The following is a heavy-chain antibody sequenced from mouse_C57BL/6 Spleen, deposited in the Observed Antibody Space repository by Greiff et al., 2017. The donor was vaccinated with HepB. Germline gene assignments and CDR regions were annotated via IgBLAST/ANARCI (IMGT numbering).Heavy chain of an antibody. CDR2: ISDGGSYT. J-gene: IGHJ2*01. CDR1: GFTFSSYA. Sequence: EVQGVESGGGLVKLGGSLKPSCAASGFTFSSYAMSWVRQTPEKRLEWVATISDGGSYTYYPDNVKGRFTISRDNAKNNLYLQMSHLKSEDTAMYYCARDVHYWGQGTTLTVSS. CDR3: ARDVHY. V-gene: IGHV5-4*01.